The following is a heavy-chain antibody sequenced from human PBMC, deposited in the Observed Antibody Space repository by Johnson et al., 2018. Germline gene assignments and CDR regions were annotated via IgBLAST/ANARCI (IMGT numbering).Heavy chain of an antibody. Sequence: VQLVESGGGLVQPGRSLRLSCAASGFTFDDYAMHWVRQPPGKGLEWVAGISWNSGSIGYADSVRGRFTVSRDNAKNSVYLQMNSLTTEDTALYFCGKDIHKWLPVPSGVMDVWGKGTTVTVSS. CDR2: ISWNSGSI. D-gene: IGHD5-12*01. J-gene: IGHJ6*04. CDR3: GKDIHKWLPVPSGVMDV. CDR1: GFTFDDYA. V-gene: IGHV3-9*01.